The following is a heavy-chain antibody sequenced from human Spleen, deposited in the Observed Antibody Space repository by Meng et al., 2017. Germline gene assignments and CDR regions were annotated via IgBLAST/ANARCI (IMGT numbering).Heavy chain of an antibody. D-gene: IGHD3-22*01. CDR1: GASVSSGPSY. CDR2: FYYSGTT. V-gene: IGHV4-61*01. CDR3: ARTSYDETGFYSPSVDF. Sequence: QGRLQESCPGLLRSSETLSLTCTVSGASVSSGPSYWSWIRQPPGKGLEWIAYFYYSGTTNYNPSLRSRVTVSVDTSKNQFYLKLTSVTAADTAVYYCARTSYDETGFYSPSVDFWGQGALVTVSS. J-gene: IGHJ4*02.